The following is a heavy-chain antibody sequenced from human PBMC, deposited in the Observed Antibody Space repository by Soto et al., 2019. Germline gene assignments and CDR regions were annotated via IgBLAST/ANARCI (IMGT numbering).Heavy chain of an antibody. D-gene: IGHD2-15*01. CDR3: ARYCNGDICYSKSLDY. J-gene: IGHJ4*02. CDR2: IYYSGAT. Sequence: SGTLSLTCIASGGAINNYYWSWVRQSPGKGLEWIGWIYYSGATLYNPSFKSRITMSVDTSNNQFSLKMNSVTASDTAVYYCARYCNGDICYSKSLDYWGRGTLFTVSS. CDR1: GGAINNYY. V-gene: IGHV4-59*01.